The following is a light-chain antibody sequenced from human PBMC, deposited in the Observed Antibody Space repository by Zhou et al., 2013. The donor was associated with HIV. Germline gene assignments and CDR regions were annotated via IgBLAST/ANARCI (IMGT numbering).Light chain of an antibody. CDR2: AAS. Sequence: DIQMTQSPSSLSASVGDRVSITCRASQGIGNDQGWYQQKPGEAPKRLIFAASRLQSGVPSRFSGSGYGTEFTLTISGLQPEDFATYYCLQHNTYPYTFGQGPGWTSN. J-gene: IGKJ2*01. CDR3: LQHNTYPYT. V-gene: IGKV1-17*01. CDR1: QGIGND.